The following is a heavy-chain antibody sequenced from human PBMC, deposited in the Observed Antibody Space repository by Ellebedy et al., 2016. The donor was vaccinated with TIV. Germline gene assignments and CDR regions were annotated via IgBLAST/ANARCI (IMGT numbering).Heavy chain of an antibody. CDR3: ASTTTVTTGEVDY. Sequence: SETLSLTXTVSGGSISSSSYYWGWLRQPPGKGLEWIGSIYHSGSTYYNPSLKSRVTISVDTSKNQFSLKLSSVTAADTAVYYCASTTTVTTGEVDYWGQGTLVTVSS. CDR2: IYHSGST. J-gene: IGHJ4*02. D-gene: IGHD4-17*01. V-gene: IGHV4-39*07. CDR1: GGSISSSSYY.